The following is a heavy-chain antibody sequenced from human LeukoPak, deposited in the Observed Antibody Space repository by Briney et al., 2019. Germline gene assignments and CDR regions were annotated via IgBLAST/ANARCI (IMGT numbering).Heavy chain of an antibody. CDR1: EFAFSTYN. D-gene: IGHD1-26*01. CDR2: ISTGSSTT. V-gene: IGHV3-48*01. Sequence: GGSLRLSCAASEFAFSTYNMNWVRQAPGKGLEWVSYISTGSSTTYYADSVKGRFTISRDNSKNTLYLQMNSLRAEDTALYYCAKGSQIVGATDFDYWGQGTLVTVSS. J-gene: IGHJ4*02. CDR3: AKGSQIVGATDFDY.